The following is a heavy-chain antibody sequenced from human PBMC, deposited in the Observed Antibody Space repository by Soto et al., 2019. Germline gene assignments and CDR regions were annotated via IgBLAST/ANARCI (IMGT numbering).Heavy chain of an antibody. J-gene: IGHJ5*02. CDR2: IIPILGIA. D-gene: IGHD3-3*01. Sequence: ASVKVSCKASGGTFSSYTISWVRQAPGQGLEWMGRIIPILGIANYAQKFQGRVTITADKSTSTAYMELSSLRSEDTAVYYCAREGLQYDFWRTQFNWFDPWGQGTLVTVS. CDR3: AREGLQYDFWRTQFNWFDP. CDR1: GGTFSSYT. V-gene: IGHV1-69*04.